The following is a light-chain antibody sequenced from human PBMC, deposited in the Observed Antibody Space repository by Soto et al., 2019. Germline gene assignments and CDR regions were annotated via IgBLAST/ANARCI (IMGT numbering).Light chain of an antibody. V-gene: IGKV3D-20*02. CDR3: QQRSNWPPIT. Sequence: EIVLTQSPGTLSLSPGERATLSCRASQSVSSSYLAWYQQKPGQAPGLLIYGASSRATGIPDRFSGSGSGTDFTLTISRLEPADFAVYYCQQRSNWPPITFGQGTRLEIK. CDR2: GAS. CDR1: QSVSSSY. J-gene: IGKJ5*01.